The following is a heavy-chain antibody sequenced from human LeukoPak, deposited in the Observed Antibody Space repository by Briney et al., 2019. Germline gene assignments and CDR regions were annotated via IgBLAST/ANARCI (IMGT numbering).Heavy chain of an antibody. CDR1: GFTFNNYW. CDR3: TRDTPYGSGSYYKGLDS. V-gene: IGHV3-7*03. D-gene: IGHD3-10*01. CDR2: IQQDGNEK. Sequence: QPGGSLRLSCAASGFTFNNYWMSWVRQAPGKGLEWVANIQQDGNEKFYVDSVKGRFIISRDNAKNSLFLQMNSLRAEDTAVYYCTRDTPYGSGSYYKGLDSWGQGTLVTVSS. J-gene: IGHJ4*02.